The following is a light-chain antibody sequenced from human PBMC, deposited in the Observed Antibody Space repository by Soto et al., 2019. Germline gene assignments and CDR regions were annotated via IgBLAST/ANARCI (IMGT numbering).Light chain of an antibody. J-gene: IGKJ4*01. CDR3: QQYDSWPLT. CDR2: GAS. Sequence: EIVLTQSPGTLSLSLGERATLSCRASQSISINYLAWYQQKPGQAPRLLIYGASSRASGIPDRFSGSGSGTDFTLTISSLQSEDFAVYYCQQYDSWPLTFGGGTKVEIK. V-gene: IGKV3-20*01. CDR1: QSISINY.